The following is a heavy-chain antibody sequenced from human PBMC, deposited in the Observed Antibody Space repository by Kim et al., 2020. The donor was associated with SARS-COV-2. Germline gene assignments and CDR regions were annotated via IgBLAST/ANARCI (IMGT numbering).Heavy chain of an antibody. CDR2: IKQDGSEK. CDR3: AREVVKLAARVIWGRSYGMDV. V-gene: IGHV3-7*01. D-gene: IGHD6-6*01. Sequence: GGSLRLSCAASGFTFSSYWMSWVRQAPGKGLEWVANIKQDGSEKYYVDSVKGRFTISRDNAKNSLYLQMNSLRAEDTAVYYCAREVVKLAARVIWGRSYGMDVWGQGTTVTVSS. J-gene: IGHJ6*02. CDR1: GFTFSSYW.